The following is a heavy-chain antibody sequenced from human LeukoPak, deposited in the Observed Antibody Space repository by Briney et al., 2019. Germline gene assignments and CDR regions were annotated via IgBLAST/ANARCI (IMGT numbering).Heavy chain of an antibody. J-gene: IGHJ4*02. V-gene: IGHV5-51*01. CDR1: GYNFTKCW. D-gene: IGHD1-1*01. CDR2: IYPGDSDT. Sequence: GESLKISCKASGYNFTKCWIGWVRQMPGKGLEWMGIIYPGDSDTRYSPSSQGQVTISADKSISTAYLQWSSLQASDTAMNYCVRLFRNWSDGGVDQWGQGTLVTVSS. CDR3: VRLFRNWSDGGVDQ.